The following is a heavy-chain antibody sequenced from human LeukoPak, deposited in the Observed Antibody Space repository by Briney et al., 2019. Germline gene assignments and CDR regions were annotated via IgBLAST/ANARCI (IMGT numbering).Heavy chain of an antibody. J-gene: IGHJ5*02. CDR3: ARHEGYDYGALNWFDP. V-gene: IGHV4-39*01. CDR2: INYSGST. CDR1: GGSISSSSYY. Sequence: SETLSLTCTVSGGSISSSSYYWGWIRQPPGKGLEWIGSINYSGSTYYDPSLKSRVTISVDTSKNQFSLKLSSVTAADTAVYYCARHEGYDYGALNWFDPWGQGTLVTVSS. D-gene: IGHD4-17*01.